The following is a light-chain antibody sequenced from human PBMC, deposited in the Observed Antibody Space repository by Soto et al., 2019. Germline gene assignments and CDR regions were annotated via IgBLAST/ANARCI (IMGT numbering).Light chain of an antibody. J-gene: IGKJ2*01. CDR1: QSVSSSD. CDR2: SAS. Sequence: IVLTQSPGTLSLSPGERATLSCRASQSVSSSDLAWYQQKPGQAPRLLIYSASSRATGIPDRFSGSGSGTDFTHTISRLEPEDFAVYYCQQYDTFGPGTKLEIK. V-gene: IGKV3-20*01. CDR3: QQYDT.